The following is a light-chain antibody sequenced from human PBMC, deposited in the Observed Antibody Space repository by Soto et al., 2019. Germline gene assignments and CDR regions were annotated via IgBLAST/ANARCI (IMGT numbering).Light chain of an antibody. J-gene: IGKJ5*01. CDR3: QQRDNWPT. CDR1: QSFDTY. V-gene: IGKV3-11*01. Sequence: IVFTQSPAILSLSPGERATISCRASQSFDTYLAWYQQKPGQAPSLLIYDSSKRATGIPGRFSGSGSGTDFTLTISSLEPEDFAVYYCQQRDNWPTFGQGTRLEIK. CDR2: DSS.